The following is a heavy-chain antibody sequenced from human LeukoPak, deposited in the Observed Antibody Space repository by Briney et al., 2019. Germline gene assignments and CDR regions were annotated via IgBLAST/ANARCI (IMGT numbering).Heavy chain of an antibody. D-gene: IGHD5-12*01. J-gene: IGHJ4*02. CDR1: GFTFSGYA. CDR3: AKDKRYSGYAPFDY. Sequence: PGGSLRLSCAASGFTFSGYAMNWVRQAPGKGLEWVSLISGDGGSTYYADSVKGRFTISRDNSKNSLYLQMNSLRTEDTALYYCAKDKRYSGYAPFDYWGQGTLVTVSS. CDR2: ISGDGGST. V-gene: IGHV3-43*02.